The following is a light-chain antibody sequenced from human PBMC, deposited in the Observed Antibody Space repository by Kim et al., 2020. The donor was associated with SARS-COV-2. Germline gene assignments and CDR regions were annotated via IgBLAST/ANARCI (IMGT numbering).Light chain of an antibody. V-gene: IGLV10-54*01. CDR1: SNKVGYQE. Sequence: PSAQPRTANSNKVGYQEAAWPQNHPAHPPQLLSYRNNDRTSGISERFSASRSGNTASLTITGLQPEDEADYYCSAWDSSLYAHVFGPGTKVTVL. CDR3: SAWDSSLYAHV. J-gene: IGLJ1*01. CDR2: RNN.